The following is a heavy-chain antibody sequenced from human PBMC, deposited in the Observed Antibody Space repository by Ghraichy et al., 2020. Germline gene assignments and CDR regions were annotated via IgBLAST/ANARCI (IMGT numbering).Heavy chain of an antibody. CDR1: GGSFSGYY. J-gene: IGHJ6*02. V-gene: IGHV4-34*01. Sequence: SETLSLTCAVYGGSFSGYYWSWIRQPPGKGLEWIGEINHSGSTNYNPSLKSRVTISVDTSKNQFSLKLSSVTAADTAVYYCARVSRRLKCVDVWGQGTTVTVSS. D-gene: IGHD6-19*01. CDR2: INHSGST. CDR3: ARVSRRLKCVDV.